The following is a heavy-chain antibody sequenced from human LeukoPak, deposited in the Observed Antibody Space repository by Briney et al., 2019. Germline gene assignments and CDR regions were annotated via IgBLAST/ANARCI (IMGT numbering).Heavy chain of an antibody. V-gene: IGHV3-74*01. CDR1: GVTFSRYW. CDR2: IKNDGSRT. Sequence: GGSLRLSCAASGVTFSRYWMHWVRQAPGKGLVWVSRIKNDGSRTTYADAVKGRFTISRDNSKNTLYLQMNSLRAEDTAVYYCAKDSGELQLVYYFDYWGQGTLVTASS. CDR3: AKDSGELQLVYYFDY. J-gene: IGHJ4*02. D-gene: IGHD1-26*01.